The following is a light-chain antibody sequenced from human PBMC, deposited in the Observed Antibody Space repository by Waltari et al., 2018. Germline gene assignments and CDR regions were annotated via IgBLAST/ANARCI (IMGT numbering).Light chain of an antibody. CDR2: AAS. CDR1: QGISNF. V-gene: IGKV1-9*01. Sequence: IQFNQSPSSLSASVGYRVTITCRASQGISNFLAWYHQKPGKAPKLLIYAASTLQSGVPSRFSGGGSGTDFTLTISSLQPEDFATYYCQQLNSYQWTFGQGTKVEIK. CDR3: QQLNSYQWT. J-gene: IGKJ1*01.